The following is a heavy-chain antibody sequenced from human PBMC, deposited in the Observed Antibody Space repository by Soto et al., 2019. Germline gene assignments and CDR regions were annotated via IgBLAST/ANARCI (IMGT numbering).Heavy chain of an antibody. CDR1: GYTFTSYG. V-gene: IGHV1-18*01. Sequence: GASVKVSCKSSGYTFTSYGISWVRQAPGQGLEWMGWISAYNGNTNYAQKLQGRVTMTTDTSTSTAYMELSSLRSEDTAVYYCARKDIVVVPAAMPHLLYYYYGMDVWGQGSTVTVSS. CDR2: ISAYNGNT. CDR3: ARKDIVVVPAAMPHLLYYYYGMDV. J-gene: IGHJ6*02. D-gene: IGHD2-2*01.